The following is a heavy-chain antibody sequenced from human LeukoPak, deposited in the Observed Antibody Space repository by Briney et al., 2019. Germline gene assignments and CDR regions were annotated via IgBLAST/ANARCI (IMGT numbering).Heavy chain of an antibody. CDR3: ARDQGFWVY. J-gene: IGHJ4*02. V-gene: IGHV3-21*01. CDR1: GFIVNSNY. Sequence: GGSLRLSCAASGFIVNSNYMNWVRQAPGKGLEWVSSISSSSSYIYYADSVKGRFTTSRDNAKNSLYLQMNSLRAEDTAVYYCARDQGFWVYWGQGTLVTVSS. D-gene: IGHD3-3*01. CDR2: ISSSSSYI.